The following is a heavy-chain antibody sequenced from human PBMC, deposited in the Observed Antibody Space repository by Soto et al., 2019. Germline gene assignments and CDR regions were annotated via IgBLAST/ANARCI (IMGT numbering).Heavy chain of an antibody. CDR1: GDSVSSNSAA. CDR2: TYYRSKWYN. J-gene: IGHJ6*02. V-gene: IGHV6-1*01. Sequence: SPTLSLTCAISGDSVSSNSAAWNWLRQSPSRGLEWLGRTYYRSKWYNDYAVSVKSRITINPDTSKNQFSLQLNSATPEDTAVYYCARTTYNISPAGGMDVWGQGTTVTVSS. CDR3: ARTTYNISPAGGMDV. D-gene: IGHD6-6*01.